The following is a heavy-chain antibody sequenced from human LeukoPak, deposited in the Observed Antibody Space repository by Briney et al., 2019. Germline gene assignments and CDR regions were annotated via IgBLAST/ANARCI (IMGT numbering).Heavy chain of an antibody. CDR3: ARGIAAAVHFDY. CDR1: GYTFTSYY. J-gene: IGHJ4*02. V-gene: IGHV1-46*01. D-gene: IGHD6-13*01. CDR2: INPSGGST. Sequence: GASVKVSCKASGYTFTSYYMHWVRQAPGQGLEWMGIINPSGGSTSYAQKFQGRVTMTRDTSISTAYMELSRLRSDDTAVYYCARGIAAAVHFDYWGQGTLVTVSS.